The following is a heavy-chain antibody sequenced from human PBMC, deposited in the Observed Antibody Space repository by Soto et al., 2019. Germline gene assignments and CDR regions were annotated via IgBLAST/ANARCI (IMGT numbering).Heavy chain of an antibody. D-gene: IGHD6-13*01. CDR1: GGSISTTDW. CDR3: ATGPEYSSRWFSN. Sequence: QVPLQESGPGLVKPSGTLSLICAVSGGSISTTDWGSWVRQPPGKGLEWIGEVYHSGSFNYNPSLKSRLTISVDKSKNQFSLKLSSVTVADTAVYYCATGPEYSSRWFSNWGQGTLVTVSS. V-gene: IGHV4-4*02. CDR2: VYHSGSF. J-gene: IGHJ4*02.